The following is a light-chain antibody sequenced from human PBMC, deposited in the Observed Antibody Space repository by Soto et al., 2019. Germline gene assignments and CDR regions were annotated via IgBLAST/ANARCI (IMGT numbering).Light chain of an antibody. V-gene: IGKV1-5*01. CDR1: QSISSW. CDR3: QQYNSYSGT. J-gene: IGKJ1*01. CDR2: DAS. Sequence: DIQMTQSPSTLSASVGDRVTITCRASQSISSWLAWYQQKPGKAPKLLIYDASSLESGVPSRFSGSGSGTEFILTISSLQPDDFATYYCQQYNSYSGTFGKGTKV.